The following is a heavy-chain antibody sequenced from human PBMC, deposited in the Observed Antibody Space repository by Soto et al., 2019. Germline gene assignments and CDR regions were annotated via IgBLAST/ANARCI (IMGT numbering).Heavy chain of an antibody. Sequence: QITLKESGPTLVKPTQTLTLTCTFSGFSLSTSGVGVGWIRQPPGKALEWLALIYWDDDKRYSPSLKSRLTITKDTSKNQVVLTMTNMDPVDTATYYCAHSVSCGGDCYSSTGFDYWGQGTLVTVSS. CDR3: AHSVSCGGDCYSSTGFDY. CDR2: IYWDDDK. D-gene: IGHD2-21*01. V-gene: IGHV2-5*02. CDR1: GFSLSTSGVG. J-gene: IGHJ4*02.